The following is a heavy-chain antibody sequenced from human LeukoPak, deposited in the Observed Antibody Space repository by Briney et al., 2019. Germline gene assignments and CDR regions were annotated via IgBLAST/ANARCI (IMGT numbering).Heavy chain of an antibody. Sequence: GGSLRLSCAASGFTFSSYAMSWVRQAPGKGLEWVSAISGSGGSTYYADSVKGRFTISRDNSKNTLYLQMNSLRAEDTAVYYCAKVPSKGRPRYYYGSGSGIDYWGQGTLVTVSS. V-gene: IGHV3-23*01. CDR2: ISGSGGST. CDR1: GFTFSSYA. CDR3: AKVPSKGRPRYYYGSGSGIDY. D-gene: IGHD3-10*01. J-gene: IGHJ4*02.